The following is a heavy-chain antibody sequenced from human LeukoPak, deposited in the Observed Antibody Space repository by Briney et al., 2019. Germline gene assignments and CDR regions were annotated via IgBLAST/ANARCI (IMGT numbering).Heavy chain of an antibody. CDR3: ARGHYYSSWYFDY. CDR2: INPNTSGT. Sequence: GASVKVSCKASGHTFTNYFMHWVRQAPGQGLEWMGWINPNTSGTNYAQKFQGRVTVTSDTSISTAYMELTSLRSDDTAVYYCARGHYYSSWYFDYCGQGALVTVSS. J-gene: IGHJ4*02. D-gene: IGHD6-13*01. V-gene: IGHV1-2*02. CDR1: GHTFTNYF.